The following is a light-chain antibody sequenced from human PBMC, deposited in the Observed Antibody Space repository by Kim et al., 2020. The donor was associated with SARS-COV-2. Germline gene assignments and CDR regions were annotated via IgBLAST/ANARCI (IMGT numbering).Light chain of an antibody. V-gene: IGKV3-15*01. CDR3: QQYSTWPR. CDR1: QSVSIN. CDR2: GAS. J-gene: IGKJ1*01. Sequence: EIVMTQSPATLSVSPGERATLSCRASQSVSINLAWYQQKPGQVPRLLIYGASTRATGVPARFSGGGSGTEFTLTISSLQSEDFAVYYCQQYSTWPRFGQGTKVDIK.